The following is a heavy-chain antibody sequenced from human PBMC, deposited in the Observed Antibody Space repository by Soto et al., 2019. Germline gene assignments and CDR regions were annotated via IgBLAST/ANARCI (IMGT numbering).Heavy chain of an antibody. V-gene: IGHV4-34*01. CDR1: GGSFSGYY. Sequence: SETLSLTCAVYGGSFSGYYWSWIRQPPGKGLEWIGEINHSGSTNYNPSLKSRVTISVDTSKNQFSLKLSSVTAADTAVYYCVRELSGRTEFVYYSCAMDVWGKGTMVTVSS. J-gene: IGHJ6*04. CDR3: VRELSGRTEFVYYSCAMDV. CDR2: INHSGST. D-gene: IGHD6-19*01.